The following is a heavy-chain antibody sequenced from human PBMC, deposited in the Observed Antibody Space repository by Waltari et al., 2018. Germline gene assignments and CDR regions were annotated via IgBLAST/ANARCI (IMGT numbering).Heavy chain of an antibody. CDR1: GFTFSSYR. CDR2: ISSSSSYI. V-gene: IGHV3-21*01. D-gene: IGHD2-21*01. CDR3: ASLRGGDFDY. J-gene: IGHJ4*02. Sequence: EVQLVESGGGLVKPGGSLRLSCAASGFTFSSYRMKWVRQAPGKGLEWVSSISSSSSYIYYADSVKGRFTISRDNAKNSLYLQMNSLRAEDTAVYYCASLRGGDFDYWGQGTLVTVSS.